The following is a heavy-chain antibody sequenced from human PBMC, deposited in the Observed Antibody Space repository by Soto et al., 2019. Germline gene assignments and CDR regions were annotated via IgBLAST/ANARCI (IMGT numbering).Heavy chain of an antibody. CDR3: ARCSRNSCYSYGVDV. Sequence: GSLRLSCAASGFTFSSYAMHWVRQAPGKGLEWVAVISYDGSNKYYADSVKGRFTISRDNGKDSLYLQMNSLRDEDTAVYFCARCSRNSCYSYGVDVWGQGATVTVSS. CDR2: ISYDGSNK. V-gene: IGHV3-30-3*01. J-gene: IGHJ6*02. CDR1: GFTFSSYA. D-gene: IGHD2-15*01.